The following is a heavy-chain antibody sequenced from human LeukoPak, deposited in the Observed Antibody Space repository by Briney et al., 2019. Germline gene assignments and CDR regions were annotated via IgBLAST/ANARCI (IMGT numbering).Heavy chain of an antibody. V-gene: IGHV4-34*01. D-gene: IGHD2-8*01. CDR1: GGSSSGYY. J-gene: IGHJ6*04. CDR2: INHSGST. CDR3: ARVVPQSYYYGMDV. Sequence: SETLSLTCAVYGGSSSGYYWSWIRQPPGKGLEWIGEINHSGSTNYNPSLKSRVTISVDTSKNQFSLKLSSVTAADTAVYYCARVVPQSYYYGMDVWGKGTTVTVSS.